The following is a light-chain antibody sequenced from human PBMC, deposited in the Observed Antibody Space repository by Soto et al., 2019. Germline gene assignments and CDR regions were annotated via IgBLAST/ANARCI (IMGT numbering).Light chain of an antibody. CDR1: SSDVSGYNY. CDR2: DVS. J-gene: IGLJ2*01. CDR3: CSYTSSSTYVL. Sequence: QSALTQPASVSGSPGQSITIPCTGTSSDVSGYNYVSWYQPHPGKAPNLMIYDVSNRPSGVSNRFSGSKSGNTASLTISALQADDDADYDCCSYTSSSTYVLFGGGTQLTVL. V-gene: IGLV2-14*01.